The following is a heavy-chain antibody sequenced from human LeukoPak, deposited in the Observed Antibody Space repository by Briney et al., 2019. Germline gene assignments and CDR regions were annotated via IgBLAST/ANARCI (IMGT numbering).Heavy chain of an antibody. CDR2: IYHSGST. D-gene: IGHD3-22*01. Sequence: PSETLSLTCAVSGYSISSDYYWGWIRQPPGKGLEWIGSIYHSGSTYYNPSLKSRVTISVDTSKNQFSLKLSSVTAADTAVYYCARDSRYYDSSGYYYWTGWGQGTLVTVSS. J-gene: IGHJ4*02. CDR1: GYSISSDYY. V-gene: IGHV4-38-2*02. CDR3: ARDSRYYDSSGYYYWTG.